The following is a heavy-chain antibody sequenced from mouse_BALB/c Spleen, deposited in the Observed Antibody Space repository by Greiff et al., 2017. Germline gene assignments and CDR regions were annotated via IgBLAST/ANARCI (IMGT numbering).Heavy chain of an antibody. D-gene: IGHD1-1*01. CDR1: GYSITSDYA. CDR2: ISYSGST. CDR3: ARRYYYGSSYAMDY. Sequence: EVKLVESGPGLVKPSQSLSLTCTVTGYSITSDYAWNWIRQFPGNKLEWMGYISYSGSTSYNPSLKSRISITRDTSKNQFFLQLNSVTTEDTATYYCARRYYYGSSYAMDYWGQGTSVTVSS. J-gene: IGHJ4*01. V-gene: IGHV3-2*02.